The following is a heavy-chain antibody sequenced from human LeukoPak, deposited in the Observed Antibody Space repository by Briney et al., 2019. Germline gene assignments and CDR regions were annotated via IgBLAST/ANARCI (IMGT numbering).Heavy chain of an antibody. CDR2: ISYIGST. J-gene: IGHJ3*02. V-gene: IGHV4-59*11. D-gene: IGHD4-17*01. Sequence: TSETLSLTCAVSDDSFSSHYWTWIRQPPGKGLEWSGYISYIGSTNYNPSLKSRVTISIDTSKNQFSLKLTSVTAADTALYYGARDLVTVTKGFDIWGQGTMVSVSS. CDR3: ARDLVTVTKGFDI. CDR1: DDSFSSHY.